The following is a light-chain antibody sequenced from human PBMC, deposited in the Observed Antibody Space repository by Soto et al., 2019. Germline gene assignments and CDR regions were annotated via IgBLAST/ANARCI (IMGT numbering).Light chain of an antibody. Sequence: IVLTQSPGTLSLSPGERATLSCRASQSISSNFLAWYQQKPGQAPRLLIYGASTRATGIPARFSGSGSGTDFTLTITRLEPEDFAVYYCQQYGGSPITFGLGTRLEIK. J-gene: IGKJ5*01. CDR3: QQYGGSPIT. V-gene: IGKV3-20*01. CDR2: GAS. CDR1: QSISSNF.